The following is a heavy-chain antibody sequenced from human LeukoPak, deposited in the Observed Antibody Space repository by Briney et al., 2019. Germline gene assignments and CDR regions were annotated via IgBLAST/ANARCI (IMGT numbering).Heavy chain of an antibody. J-gene: IGHJ4*02. Sequence: GGSLRLSCAASGFTFSSYAMSWVRQAPGKGLEWVSAISGSGGSTYYADSVKGRFTISRDNSKNTLYLQMNSLRAEDTAVYYCAKDYTWIQLSYYFDYWGQGTLVTVSS. CDR3: AKDYTWIQLSYYFDY. V-gene: IGHV3-23*01. CDR1: GFTFSSYA. CDR2: ISGSGGST. D-gene: IGHD5-18*01.